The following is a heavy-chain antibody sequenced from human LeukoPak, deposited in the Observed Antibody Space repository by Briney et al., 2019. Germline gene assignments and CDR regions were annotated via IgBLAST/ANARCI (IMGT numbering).Heavy chain of an antibody. CDR3: ARDKGSSYLSSFDY. Sequence: GRSLRLSCAASGFTFSNSQAPGKGLEWVAVISFDGSNKYYADSVKGRFTIPRDNSKNTLYLQMNSLRAADTAVYYCARDKGSSYLSSFDYWGQGTLVTVSS. J-gene: IGHJ4*02. V-gene: IGHV3-30*03. D-gene: IGHD6-6*01. CDR2: ISFDGSNK. CDR1: GFTFSNS.